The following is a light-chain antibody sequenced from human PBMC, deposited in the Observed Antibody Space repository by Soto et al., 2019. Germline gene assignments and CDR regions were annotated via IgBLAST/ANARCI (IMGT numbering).Light chain of an antibody. V-gene: IGLV2-23*01. CDR1: SSDVGSYNL. CDR3: SSYAGSSTLL. J-gene: IGLJ2*01. CDR2: EGT. Sequence: QSALTQPASVSGSPGQSITISCTGTSSDVGSYNLVSWYQQHPGKAPKLMISEGTKRTSGVSNRFSGSKSGNTASLTISGLQAEDEADYYCSSYAGSSTLLFGGGTKLTVL.